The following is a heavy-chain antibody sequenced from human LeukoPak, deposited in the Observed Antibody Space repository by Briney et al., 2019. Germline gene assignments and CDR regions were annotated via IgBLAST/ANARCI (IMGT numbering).Heavy chain of an antibody. J-gene: IGHJ6*03. Sequence: SETLSLTCAVYGASFSGYYWSWIRQPPGNGLEWIGEITHSGRTTYNPSLKSRVTKSVDASKNQFSLKPRSVPPAEPAVSFRARHFSVTVWGRQAPGPVFYYYYYGDVWGKGTTVTISS. CDR3: ARHFSVTVWGRQAPGPVFYYYYYGDV. CDR2: ITHSGRT. V-gene: IGHV4-34*01. D-gene: IGHD3-16*01. CDR1: GASFSGYY.